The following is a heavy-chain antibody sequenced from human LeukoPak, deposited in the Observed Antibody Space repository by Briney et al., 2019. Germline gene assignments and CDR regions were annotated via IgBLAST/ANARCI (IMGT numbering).Heavy chain of an antibody. CDR1: GGSFSGYY. D-gene: IGHD3-10*01. V-gene: IGHV4-34*01. J-gene: IGHJ4*02. CDR2: INHSGST. CDR3: ARATMVRGVILFHY. Sequence: TSETLSLTCAVYGGSFSGYYWSWIRQPPGKGLEWIGEINHSGSTNYNPSLKGRVTISVDTSKNQFSLKLSSVTAADTAVYYCARATMVRGVILFHYWGQGTLVTVSS.